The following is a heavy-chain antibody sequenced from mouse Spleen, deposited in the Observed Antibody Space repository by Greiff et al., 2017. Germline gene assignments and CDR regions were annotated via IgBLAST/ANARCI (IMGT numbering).Heavy chain of an antibody. CDR1: GYSFTGYY. D-gene: IGHD2-2*01. J-gene: IGHJ4*01. Sequence: EVKLMESGPELVKPGASVKISCKASGYSFTGYYMNWVKQSPEKSLEWIGEINPSTGGTTYNQKFKAKATLTVDKSSSTAYMQLKSLTSEDSAVYYCARRDGYDRNYAMDYWGQGTSVTVSS. V-gene: IGHV1-42*01. CDR3: ARRDGYDRNYAMDY. CDR2: INPSTGGT.